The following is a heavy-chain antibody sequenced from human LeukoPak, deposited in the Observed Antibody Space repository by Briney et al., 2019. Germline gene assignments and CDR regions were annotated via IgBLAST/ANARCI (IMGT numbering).Heavy chain of an antibody. CDR2: INYSGST. CDR3: ARGYDY. Sequence: PSETLSLTCTVSGGSIIGSTSYWGWIRQPPGKGLDWIGIINYSGSTYYNPSLRSRVTISVETSKNQFSLKLNSVTASDTAVYYCARGYDYWGQGTLVTVSS. J-gene: IGHJ4*02. V-gene: IGHV4-39*01. CDR1: GGSIIGSTSY. D-gene: IGHD3-22*01.